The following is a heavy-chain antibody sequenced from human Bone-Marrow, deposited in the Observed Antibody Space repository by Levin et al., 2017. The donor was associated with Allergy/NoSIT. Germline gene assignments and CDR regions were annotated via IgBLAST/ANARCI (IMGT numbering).Heavy chain of an antibody. Sequence: GGSLRLSCAASGFSFSRYIMSWVRQAPGKGLEWVSSVSESADRTDYADSVKGRFTVSRDNSKNTLYLQMNSLTADDTAVYFCVKPYGSSWYYRYFDLWGRGALVTVSS. J-gene: IGHJ2*01. CDR3: VKPYGSSWYYRYFDL. CDR2: VSESADRT. V-gene: IGHV3-23*01. CDR1: GFSFSRYI. D-gene: IGHD6-13*01.